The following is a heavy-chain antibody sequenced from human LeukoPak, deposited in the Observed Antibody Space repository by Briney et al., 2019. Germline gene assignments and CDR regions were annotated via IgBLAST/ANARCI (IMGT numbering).Heavy chain of an antibody. J-gene: IGHJ4*02. CDR3: ARGRGYCSGGSCYGRHYFDY. D-gene: IGHD2-15*01. Sequence: PSETLSLTCAVYGGSFSGYYWSWIRQPPGKGLEWIGEINHSGSTNYNPSLKSRVTISVDTSKNQLSLKLSSVTAADTAVYYCARGRGYCSGGSCYGRHYFDYWGQGTLVTVSS. CDR2: INHSGST. CDR1: GGSFSGYY. V-gene: IGHV4-34*01.